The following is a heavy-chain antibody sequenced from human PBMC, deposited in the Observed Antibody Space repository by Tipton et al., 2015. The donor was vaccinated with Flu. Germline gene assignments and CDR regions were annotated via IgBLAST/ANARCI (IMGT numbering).Heavy chain of an antibody. CDR1: GGSISSYY. Sequence: TLSLTCTVSGGSISSYYWSWIRQPAGKGLEWIGRIYTSGSTNYNPSLKSRVTMSVDTSENQFSLKLSSVTAADTAVYYCARDKNRSWEGYWYFDLWGRGTLVTVSS. V-gene: IGHV4-4*07. J-gene: IGHJ2*01. CDR2: IYTSGST. D-gene: IGHD2-15*01. CDR3: ARDKNRSWEGYWYFDL.